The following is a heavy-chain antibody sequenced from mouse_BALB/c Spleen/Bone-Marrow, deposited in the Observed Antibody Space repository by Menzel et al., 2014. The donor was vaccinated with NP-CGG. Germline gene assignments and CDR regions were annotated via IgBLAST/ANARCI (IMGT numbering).Heavy chain of an antibody. CDR1: GYAFTNYL. D-gene: IGHD2-10*02. J-gene: IGHJ4*01. CDR3: ARSGYGNYFYAMDY. Sequence: QVQLQQSGAELVRPGTSVKVSCKASGYAFTNYLIEWVKQRPGQGLEWIGVINPGSGGTNYNEKFKGKATLTADKPSSTAYMQLSSLTSDDSAVYFCARSGYGNYFYAMDYWGQGTSVTVSS. CDR2: INPGSGGT. V-gene: IGHV1-54*01.